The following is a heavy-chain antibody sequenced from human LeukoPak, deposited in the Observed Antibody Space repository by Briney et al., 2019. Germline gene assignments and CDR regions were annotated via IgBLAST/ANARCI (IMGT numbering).Heavy chain of an antibody. CDR2: IYTSGST. Sequence: PSEALSLTCSVPGDSISIYYWSWIRQPAGKGLEWIGRIYTSGSTNYNPSLKSRVTMSVDTSKNQFSLKLSSVTAADTAVYYCARDSSSTYFFDYWGQGTLVTVSS. CDR3: ARDSSSTYFFDY. CDR1: GDSISIYY. J-gene: IGHJ4*02. D-gene: IGHD2/OR15-2a*01. V-gene: IGHV4-4*07.